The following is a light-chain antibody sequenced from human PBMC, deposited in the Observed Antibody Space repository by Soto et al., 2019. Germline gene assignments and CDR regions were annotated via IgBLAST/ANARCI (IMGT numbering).Light chain of an antibody. J-gene: IGLJ1*01. V-gene: IGLV2-11*01. CDR3: AAWDDSLSGRYV. Sequence: QSALTQPRSVSGSPGQSVTISCTGTSSDVGGYNYVSWYQQHPGKAPKLMIYDVSKRPSGVPDRFSGSKSGTSASLAISGLRSEDEADYYCAAWDDSLSGRYVFGTGTKVTVL. CDR2: DVS. CDR1: SSDVGGYNY.